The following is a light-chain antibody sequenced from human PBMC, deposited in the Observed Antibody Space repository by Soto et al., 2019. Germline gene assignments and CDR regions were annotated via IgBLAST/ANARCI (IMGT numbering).Light chain of an antibody. J-gene: IGKJ5*01. CDR3: QQTYNTPIP. V-gene: IGKV1-39*01. Sequence: DIQLTQSPSSLSASVGDRVTITCRASYSISNYLNWYQHRPGKAPNLLIYAASTLQSGVPSRFSGSESETDFTLTITSLQPEDSATYYCQQTYNTPIPFGQGTRLEIK. CDR2: AAS. CDR1: YSISNY.